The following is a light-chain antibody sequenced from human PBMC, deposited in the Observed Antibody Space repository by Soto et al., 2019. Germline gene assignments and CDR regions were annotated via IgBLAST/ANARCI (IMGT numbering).Light chain of an antibody. V-gene: IGKV3-20*01. Sequence: EIVLTQSPGTLFLSPGEIATLSCRASQSVRSRYVAWYQQKPGQASRLLIYSASSRATGIPDRFSGSGSGTGFTFTISRLEHEYLAVYYFQQYGDSPTFGGGTKVGIK. J-gene: IGKJ4*01. CDR2: SAS. CDR1: QSVRSRY. CDR3: QQYGDSPT.